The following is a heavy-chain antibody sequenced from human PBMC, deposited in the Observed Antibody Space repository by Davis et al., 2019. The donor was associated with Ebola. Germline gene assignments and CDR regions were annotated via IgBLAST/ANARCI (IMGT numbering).Heavy chain of an antibody. CDR2: IIPILGIA. Sequence: SVKVSCKASGYTFTSYYMHWVRQAPGQGLEWMGRIIPILGIANYAQKFQGRVTITADKSTSTAYMELSSLRSEDTAVYYCARDVGGAAGTDYWGQGTLVTVSS. CDR3: ARDVGGAAGTDY. CDR1: GYTFTSYY. V-gene: IGHV1-69*04. D-gene: IGHD6-19*01. J-gene: IGHJ4*02.